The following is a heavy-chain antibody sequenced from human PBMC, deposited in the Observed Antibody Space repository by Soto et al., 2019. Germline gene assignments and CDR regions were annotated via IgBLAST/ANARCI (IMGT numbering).Heavy chain of an antibody. CDR3: ARDRCPSLAAEPDPHMFDP. D-gene: IGHD6-13*01. CDR1: GGTFSSYA. J-gene: IGHJ5*02. Sequence: QVQLVQSGAEVKKPGSSVKVSCKASGGTFSSYAISWVRQAPGQGLEWMGGIIPIFGTANYAQKFQGRVTIPAAESTSTADMELRSLRSEDTTVYYCARDRCPSLAAEPDPHMFDPWGPGTLVTVSS. CDR2: IIPIFGTA. V-gene: IGHV1-69*12.